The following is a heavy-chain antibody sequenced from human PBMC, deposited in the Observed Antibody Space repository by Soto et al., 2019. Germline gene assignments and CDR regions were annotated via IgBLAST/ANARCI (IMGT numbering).Heavy chain of an antibody. CDR2: IVIIFGTI. CDR1: GGTFSSFA. CDR3: ARGRSHHRDSQGRFDP. D-gene: IGHD2-21*02. Sequence: QVQLVQSGAEVKKPGSSVKVSCKASGGTFSSFAISWVRQTPGQGLEWMGGIVIIFGTINYAQKFQGRITVTADASTSTAYKDLSGQTFDDPAVYYWARGRSHHRDSQGRFDPFGQGTLVTVYS. V-gene: IGHV1-69*12. J-gene: IGHJ5*02.